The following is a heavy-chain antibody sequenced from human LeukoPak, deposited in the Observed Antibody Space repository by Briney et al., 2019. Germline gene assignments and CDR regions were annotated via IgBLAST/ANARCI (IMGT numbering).Heavy chain of an antibody. Sequence: PSETLSLTCIVSGGSISSGSYYWSWIRQPAGKGLEWIGRVYTSGSTSYNSSLKSRLTISIDTSKNLFSLKMTSVTAADTAVYYCARGQYYSGSGSLNWFDPWGQGTLVTVSS. J-gene: IGHJ5*02. CDR1: GGSISSGSYY. V-gene: IGHV4-61*02. CDR2: VYTSGST. D-gene: IGHD3-10*01. CDR3: ARGQYYSGSGSLNWFDP.